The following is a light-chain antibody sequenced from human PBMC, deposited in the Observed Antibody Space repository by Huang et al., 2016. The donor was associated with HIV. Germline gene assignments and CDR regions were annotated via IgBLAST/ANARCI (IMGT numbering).Light chain of an antibody. CDR2: LGS. CDR3: MQGLQNLPGT. J-gene: IGKJ2*02. CDR1: QSLLDSNGYSY. V-gene: IGKV2-28*01. Sequence: DIVMTQSPLSLAVTPGEPASISCRSSQSLLDSNGYSYLDWYLQKPGQSPQLLIYLGSNRASGVPDRFRGSGSGSGTDFTLKISRVEAEDVGVYYCMQGLQNLPGTFGQGTKLEIK.